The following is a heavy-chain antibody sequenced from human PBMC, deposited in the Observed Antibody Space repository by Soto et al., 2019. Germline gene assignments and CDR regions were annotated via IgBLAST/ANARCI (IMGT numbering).Heavy chain of an antibody. CDR3: ARATIHGSSWYFWFDP. CDR1: GGTFSRHA. J-gene: IGHJ5*02. CDR2: IIPLFGTT. Sequence: QVQLVQSGSEVQMPGSSVKVSCKTSGGTFSRHAINWVRQAPGQGLEWLGGIIPLFGTTNYAQKFKSRVTISADVSTSTAYMELSSLKSEDAAVYYCARATIHGSSWYFWFDPWGQGTLVTVSS. D-gene: IGHD6-13*01. V-gene: IGHV1-69*01.